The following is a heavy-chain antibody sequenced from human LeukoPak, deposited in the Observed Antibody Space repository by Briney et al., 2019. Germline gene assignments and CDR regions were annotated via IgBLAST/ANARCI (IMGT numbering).Heavy chain of an antibody. CDR2: IYSGGST. D-gene: IGHD3-10*01. Sequence: GFLRLSCAASGFTVSSNYMSWVRQAPGKGLEWVSVIYSGGSTYYADSVKGRFTISRDNSKNTLYLQMNSLRAEDTAVYYCARANYYGSGRGYYYYGMDVWGQGTTVTVSS. J-gene: IGHJ6*02. CDR3: ARANYYGSGRGYYYYGMDV. V-gene: IGHV3-66*01. CDR1: GFTVSSNY.